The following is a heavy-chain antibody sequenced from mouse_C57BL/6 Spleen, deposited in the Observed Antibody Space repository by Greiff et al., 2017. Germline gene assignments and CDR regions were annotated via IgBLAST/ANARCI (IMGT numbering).Heavy chain of an antibody. J-gene: IGHJ4*01. Sequence: QVQLQQPGAELVKPGASVKMSCKASGYTFTSYWITWVKQRPGQGLEWIGDIYPGSGSTNYNEKFKSKATLTVDTSSSTAYMQLSSLTSEDSAVYYCARSDYYYGSSYRAMDYWGQGTSVTVSS. CDR1: GYTFTSYW. CDR3: ARSDYYYGSSYRAMDY. D-gene: IGHD1-1*01. CDR2: IYPGSGST. V-gene: IGHV1-55*01.